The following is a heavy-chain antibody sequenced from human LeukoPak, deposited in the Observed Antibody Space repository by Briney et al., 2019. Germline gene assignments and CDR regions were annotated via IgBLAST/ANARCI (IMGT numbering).Heavy chain of an antibody. D-gene: IGHD3-10*01. CDR2: ISSSSSYI. J-gene: IGHJ4*02. CDR3: ARFATYGSGTYAFDY. V-gene: IGHV3-21*01. CDR1: GFTFSSYS. Sequence: GGSLRLSCAASGFTFSSYSMNWVRQAPGKGLEWVSSISSSSSYIYYADSVKGRFTISRDNAKNSLYLQINSLRAEDTAVYYCARFATYGSGTYAFDYWGQGTLVTVSS.